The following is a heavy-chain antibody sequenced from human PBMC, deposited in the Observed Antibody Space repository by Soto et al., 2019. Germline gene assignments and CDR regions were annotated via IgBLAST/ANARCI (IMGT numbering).Heavy chain of an antibody. Sequence: QVQLVQSGAEVKKPGASVKVSCKASGYTFTSYGISWVRQAPGQGLEWMGWISGYNGNTKYAQKLQGRVTMTTDTSTSTAYMELRSLRSDDTAVYYGARSDQYFDWLPQSPYYFDYWGQGTLVTVSS. J-gene: IGHJ4*02. CDR3: ARSDQYFDWLPQSPYYFDY. CDR2: ISGYNGNT. CDR1: GYTFTSYG. V-gene: IGHV1-18*01. D-gene: IGHD3-9*01.